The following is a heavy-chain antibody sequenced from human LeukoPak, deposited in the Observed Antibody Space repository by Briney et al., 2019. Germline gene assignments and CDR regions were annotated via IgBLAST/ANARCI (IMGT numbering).Heavy chain of an antibody. CDR2: ISSSSSYI. Sequence: PGGSLRLSCAASGFTFSSYSMNWVRQAPGKGLEWVSSISSSSSYIYYADSVKGRFTISRDNSNNTLYVQMNSLRAEDTAVYYCTRGYSASPFDIWGRGTMVTVSS. CDR3: TRGYSASPFDI. V-gene: IGHV3-21*01. CDR1: GFTFSSYS. D-gene: IGHD5-12*01. J-gene: IGHJ3*02.